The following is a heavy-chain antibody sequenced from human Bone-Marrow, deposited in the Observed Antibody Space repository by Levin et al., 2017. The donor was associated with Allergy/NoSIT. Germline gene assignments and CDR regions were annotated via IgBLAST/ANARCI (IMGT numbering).Heavy chain of an antibody. D-gene: IGHD3-22*01. CDR1: GFTFSAYG. Sequence: GGSLRLSCVASGFTFSAYGIHWLRQAPGKGMEWVAFVLYDGSQEYYADSVKGRFTVSRDNSNNTSFLQMNSLRVEDTAVYYCARGPRIVVTFPSDYWGQGILVTVSS. CDR3: ARGPRIVVTFPSDY. J-gene: IGHJ4*02. V-gene: IGHV3-30*03. CDR2: VLYDGSQE.